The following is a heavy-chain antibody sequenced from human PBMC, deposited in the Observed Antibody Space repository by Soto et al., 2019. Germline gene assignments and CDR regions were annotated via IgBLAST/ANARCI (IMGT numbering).Heavy chain of an antibody. CDR3: ARRLSAFDV. V-gene: IGHV1-3*01. CDR1: GYTFLNYA. J-gene: IGHJ3*01. Sequence: QVQLVQSGAEVRKPGASVKVSCKTSGYTFLNYAIHWVRQAPGQGLEWMGWVNPSNGNTKYSENFQVRLSLTMDTSANTTYMELSSLRSEDTAVYYCARRLSAFDVWGQGTMVTVSS. CDR2: VNPSNGNT.